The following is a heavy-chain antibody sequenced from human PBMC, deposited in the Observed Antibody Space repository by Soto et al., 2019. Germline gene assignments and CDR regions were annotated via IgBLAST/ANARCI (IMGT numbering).Heavy chain of an antibody. CDR2: IYYSGST. CDR3: ARDRVREHWFDP. Sequence: PAETLSLTCTVSGGAIISGGYYFVCIRQHPGKGLEWIGYIYYSGSTYYNPSLKSRVTISVDTSKNQFSLKLSSVTAADTAVYYCARDRVREHWFDPWGQGTLVTVSS. J-gene: IGHJ5*02. V-gene: IGHV4-31*03. CDR1: GGAIISGGYY. D-gene: IGHD6-13*01.